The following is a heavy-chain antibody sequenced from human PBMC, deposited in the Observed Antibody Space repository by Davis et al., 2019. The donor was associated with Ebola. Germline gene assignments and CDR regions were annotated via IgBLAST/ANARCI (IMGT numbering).Heavy chain of an antibody. D-gene: IGHD3-22*01. CDR3: AKDYDSSGYYLLYYYYGMDV. V-gene: IGHV3-7*01. CDR2: IKQDGSNK. CDR1: GFTFSSYW. J-gene: IGHJ6*02. Sequence: GESLKISCAASGFTFSSYWMSWVRQAPGKGLEWVANIKQDGSNKYYADSVKGRFTISRDNSKNTLYLQMNSLRAEDTAVYYCAKDYDSSGYYLLYYYYGMDVWGQGTTVTVSS.